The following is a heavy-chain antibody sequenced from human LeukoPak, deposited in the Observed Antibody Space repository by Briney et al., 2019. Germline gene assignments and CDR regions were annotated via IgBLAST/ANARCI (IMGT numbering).Heavy chain of an antibody. Sequence: SQTLSLTCVISGDSVSSNSAAWNWIRQSPSRGLEWLGRTYYRSKWYNDYAVSVKSRITINPDTSKNQFSLQLNSVIPDDTAVYYCARDRDSSRWSLLDYWGQGTLVTVSS. D-gene: IGHD6-19*01. CDR2: TYYRSKWYN. CDR1: GDSVSSNSAA. V-gene: IGHV6-1*01. CDR3: ARDRDSSRWSLLDY. J-gene: IGHJ4*02.